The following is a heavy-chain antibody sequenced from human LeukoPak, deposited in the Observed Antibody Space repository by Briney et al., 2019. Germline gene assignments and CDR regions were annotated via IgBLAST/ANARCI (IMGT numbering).Heavy chain of an antibody. D-gene: IGHD3-22*01. Sequence: PSETLSLTCTISRGSISTYYWSWIRQTPGTTLEWIGNIHYTGRTRYNPSLESRVTMSLDTPKNEFSLRLTSMTAADSAVYYCARGRPDPQNSDYWDYWDQGILVTVSS. V-gene: IGHV4-59*13. J-gene: IGHJ4*02. CDR1: RGSISTYY. CDR2: IHYTGRT. CDR3: ARGRPDPQNSDYWDY.